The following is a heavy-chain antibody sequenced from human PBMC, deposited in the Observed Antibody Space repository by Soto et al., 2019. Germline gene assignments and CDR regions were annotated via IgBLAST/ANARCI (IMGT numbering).Heavy chain of an antibody. V-gene: IGHV4-39*01. J-gene: IGHJ2*01. CDR2: IYYSGST. CDR1: GGSISSSSYY. D-gene: IGHD2-2*01. CDR3: AGQRLGYQLPGYFDL. Sequence: QLQLQESGPGLVKPSETLSLTCTVSGGSISSSSYYWGWIRQPPGKGLEWIGSIYYSGSTYYNPSLKSRVTISVDTSKNQFSLKLSSVTAADTAVYYCAGQRLGYQLPGYFDLWGRGTLVTVSS.